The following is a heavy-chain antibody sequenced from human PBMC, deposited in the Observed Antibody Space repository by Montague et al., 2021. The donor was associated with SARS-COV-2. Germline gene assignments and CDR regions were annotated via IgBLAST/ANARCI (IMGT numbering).Heavy chain of an antibody. CDR2: ISYSGAT. J-gene: IGHJ5*01. CDR1: GGSMSTTTHY. Sequence: SETLSPTCTASGGSMSTTTHYWGWIRQPPGRGLGWIGTISYSGATYYXLSLKSRVTISLDTSRTQFSLQLTSVTAADTAVYYCVRGQNLSWFYSWGQGTLVSVSS. D-gene: IGHD1-14*01. V-gene: IGHV4-39*07. CDR3: VRGQNLSWFYS.